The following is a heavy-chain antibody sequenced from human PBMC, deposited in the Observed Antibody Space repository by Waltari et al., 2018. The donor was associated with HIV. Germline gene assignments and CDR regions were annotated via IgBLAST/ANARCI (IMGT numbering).Heavy chain of an antibody. Sequence: VPLVQCGGRLSQRGCPRRISSAAAQFCFSSHWISWVRQAPGKGLEWVAKIKQDGSNKNYADSMNSVIITAGNNANNSLYLQRNGMGVDDTVEYYCAKAVGWGQDYWGQGTLVTVSS. D-gene: IGHD2-15*01. CDR1: QFCFSSHW. V-gene: IGHV3-7*01. J-gene: IGHJ4*02. CDR3: AKAVGWGQDY. CDR2: IKQDGSNK.